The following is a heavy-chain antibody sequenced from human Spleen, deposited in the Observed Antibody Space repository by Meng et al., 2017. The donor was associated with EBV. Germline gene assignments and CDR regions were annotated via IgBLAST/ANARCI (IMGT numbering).Heavy chain of an antibody. V-gene: IGHV2-5*02. J-gene: IGHJ4*02. D-gene: IGHD7-27*01. CDR2: IYWDDVE. CDR3: AHALGHFDY. CDR1: GVSPSTSGVG. Sequence: HTPLNASGPTLLKPTQHLTLTCTFSGVSPSTSGVGVGWIRQPPGKALECLALIYWDDVERYSPSLRSRLTITKDTSKNQVFLTMTNMDPVDTTTYYCAHALGHFDYWGQGTLVTVSS.